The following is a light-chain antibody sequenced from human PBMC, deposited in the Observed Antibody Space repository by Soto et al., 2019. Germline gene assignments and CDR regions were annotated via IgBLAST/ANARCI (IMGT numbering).Light chain of an antibody. CDR2: AAS. J-gene: IGKJ2*01. CDR1: QNIDMY. V-gene: IGKV1-9*01. Sequence: DIQMTQSPSSLSASVGDTVTITCRASQNIDMYLNWYQQRPGKAPNLLISAASTLQSGVPSRFSGSGSETEFTLTITSLQPEDSATYYCQQRNSYPRTFGQGTKVEIK. CDR3: QQRNSYPRT.